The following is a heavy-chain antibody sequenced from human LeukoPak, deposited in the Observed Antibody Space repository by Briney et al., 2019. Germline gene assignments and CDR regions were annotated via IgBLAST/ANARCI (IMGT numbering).Heavy chain of an antibody. CDR1: GFIFSTSW. D-gene: IGHD3-10*01. V-gene: IGHV3-7*01. CDR2: INLDGSEK. Sequence: PWGSLRLSCTASGFIFSTSWMTWVRQAPGKGLEWVANINLDGSEKYYVDSVKGRFTISRDNAKNSLYLQMNSLRAEDTAVYYCARDYYYGSGSVDYWGQGTLVTVSS. J-gene: IGHJ4*02. CDR3: ARDYYYGSGSVDY.